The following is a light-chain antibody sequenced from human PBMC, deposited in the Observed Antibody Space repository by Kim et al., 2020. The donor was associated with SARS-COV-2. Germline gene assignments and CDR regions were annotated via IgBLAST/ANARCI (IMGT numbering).Light chain of an antibody. V-gene: IGLV2-14*03. CDR3: SSYTSSSTYV. CDR1: SSDIGGYTY. Sequence: GQSVTISCTGSSSDIGGYTYVSWYQQQPGKAPKLMIYDVSNRPSGVSNRFSGSKSGNTASLTISGLQAEDEADYFCSSYTSSSTYVFGTGTKVTVL. J-gene: IGLJ1*01. CDR2: DVS.